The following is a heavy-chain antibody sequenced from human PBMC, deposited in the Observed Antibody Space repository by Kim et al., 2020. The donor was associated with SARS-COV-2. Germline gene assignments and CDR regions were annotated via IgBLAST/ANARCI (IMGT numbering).Heavy chain of an antibody. CDR3: ARRAYSSGWFFDY. Sequence: SETLSLTCAVYGGSFSGYYWSWIRQPPGKGLEWIGEINDRVSTNDNPSLKSRLTISVDTSKNQFSLKLSSVTAADTAVYYCARRAYSSGWFFDYWGQGTLVTVSS. CDR1: GGSFSGYY. V-gene: IGHV4-34*01. J-gene: IGHJ4*02. CDR2: INDRVST. D-gene: IGHD6-19*01.